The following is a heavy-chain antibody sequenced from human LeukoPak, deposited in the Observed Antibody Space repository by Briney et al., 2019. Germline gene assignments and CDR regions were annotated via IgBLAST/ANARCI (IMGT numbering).Heavy chain of an antibody. V-gene: IGHV3-23*01. J-gene: IGHJ4*02. Sequence: QPGGSLRLSCAASEFTFSTYAMNWVRQAPGKGLEWVSAISGSGGSTYYADSVKGRFTISRDNSKNTLYLQMNSLRAEDTAVYYCAKDGTRGFRPYYFDYWGQGTLVTVSS. CDR3: AKDGTRGFRPYYFDY. D-gene: IGHD1-26*01. CDR2: ISGSGGST. CDR1: EFTFSTYA.